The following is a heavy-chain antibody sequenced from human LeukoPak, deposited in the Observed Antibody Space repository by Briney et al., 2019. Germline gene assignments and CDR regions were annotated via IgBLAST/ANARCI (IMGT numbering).Heavy chain of an antibody. CDR1: GFTFSDSA. Sequence: GGSLRLSCAASGFTFSDSAMHWVRQAPGKGLQWVAIISYDGSNKFYTDSVKGRFTISRDNSKNTLYLQMNSLRAEDTAVYYCARDSTTVAMGYWGQGTLVTVSS. V-gene: IGHV3-30*04. D-gene: IGHD4-17*01. J-gene: IGHJ4*02. CDR2: ISYDGSNK. CDR3: ARDSTTVAMGY.